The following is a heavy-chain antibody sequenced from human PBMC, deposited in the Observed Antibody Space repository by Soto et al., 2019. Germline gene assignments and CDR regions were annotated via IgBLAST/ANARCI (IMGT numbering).Heavy chain of an antibody. Sequence: ASVKVSCKASGYTFTGYYMHWVRQAPGQGLEWMGWINPNSGGTNYAQKFQGWVTMTRDTSISTAYMELSRLRSDDTAVYYCARGYDIFTALSWEANYGMDVWGQGTTVSVSS. CDR3: ARGYDIFTALSWEANYGMDV. J-gene: IGHJ6*02. CDR2: INPNSGGT. V-gene: IGHV1-2*04. D-gene: IGHD3-9*01. CDR1: GYTFTGYY.